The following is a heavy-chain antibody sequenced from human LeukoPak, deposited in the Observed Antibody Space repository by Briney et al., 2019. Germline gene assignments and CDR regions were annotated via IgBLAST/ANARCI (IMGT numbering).Heavy chain of an antibody. Sequence: GGSLRLSCAASGFTFSSYSMNWVRQAPGKGLEWVSYISSSSSTIYYADSVKGRFTISRDNAKNSLYLQMNSLRDEDTAVYYCARARPDYCSGGSCHAGSYYYYGMDVWGQGTTVTVSS. V-gene: IGHV3-48*02. J-gene: IGHJ6*02. CDR1: GFTFSSYS. D-gene: IGHD2-15*01. CDR3: ARARPDYCSGGSCHAGSYYYYGMDV. CDR2: ISSSSSTI.